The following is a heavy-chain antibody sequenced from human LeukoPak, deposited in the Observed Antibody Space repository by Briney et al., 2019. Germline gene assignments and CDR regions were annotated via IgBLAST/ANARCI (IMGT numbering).Heavy chain of an antibody. J-gene: IGHJ6*02. Sequence: ASVKVSCKASGYTFTSYDINWVRHATGQGLEWMGWMNPNSGNTGYAQKFQGRVTMTRNTSISTAYMELSSLRAEDTAVYHCAKPVSCPQHCGLDVWGQGTTVTVSS. CDR2: MNPNSGNT. V-gene: IGHV1-8*01. CDR3: AKPVSCPQHCGLDV. CDR1: GYTFTSYD. D-gene: IGHD2-2*01.